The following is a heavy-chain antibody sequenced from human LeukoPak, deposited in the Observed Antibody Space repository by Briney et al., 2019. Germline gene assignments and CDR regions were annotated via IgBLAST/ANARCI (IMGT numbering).Heavy chain of an antibody. CDR3: ARDGYKYRDYYYYGMDV. V-gene: IGHV3-21*04. CDR1: GFTFSSYS. J-gene: IGHJ6*02. D-gene: IGHD5-24*01. Sequence: GGSLRLSCAASGFTFSSYSMNWVRQAPGKGLEWVSSISSSSSYIYYADSVKGRFTISRDNAKNSLYLQMNSLRAEDTAVYYCARDGYKYRDYYYYGMDVWGQGTTVTVSS. CDR2: ISSSSSYI.